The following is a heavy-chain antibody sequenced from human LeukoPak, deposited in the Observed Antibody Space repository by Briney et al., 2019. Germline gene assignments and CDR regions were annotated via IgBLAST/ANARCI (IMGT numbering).Heavy chain of an antibody. CDR2: ITPMFGTA. D-gene: IGHD3-22*01. V-gene: IGHV1-69*13. CDR1: GGSFSSYA. J-gene: IGHJ4*02. Sequence: GASVKVSCKASGGSFSSYAIGWVRQAPGQGLEWMGGITPMFGTANYAQKFQGRVTISADESTSTAYMELRSLRSEDTAVYYCVRDGSYYDSRGYYYLYWGQGTLVTVSS. CDR3: VRDGSYYDSRGYYYLY.